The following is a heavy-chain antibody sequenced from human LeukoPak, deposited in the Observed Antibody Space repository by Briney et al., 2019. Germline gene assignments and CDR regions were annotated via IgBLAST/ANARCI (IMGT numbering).Heavy chain of an antibody. CDR2: ISGSGGST. CDR3: ASLYSSGWAGYDAFDI. D-gene: IGHD6-19*01. CDR1: GFTFSSYA. V-gene: IGHV3-23*01. J-gene: IGHJ3*02. Sequence: GGSLRLSCAASGFTFSSYAMSWVRQAPGKGLEWVSAISGSGGSTCYADSVKGRFTISRDNSKNTLYLQMNSLRAEDTAVYYCASLYSSGWAGYDAFDIWGQGTMVTVSS.